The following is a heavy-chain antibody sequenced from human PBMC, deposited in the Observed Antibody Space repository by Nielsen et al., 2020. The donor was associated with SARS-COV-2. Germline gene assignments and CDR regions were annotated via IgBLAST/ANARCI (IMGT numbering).Heavy chain of an antibody. CDR3: ARHFSYGDWWFDP. D-gene: IGHD4-17*01. Sequence: ASVKVSCKASGYSFIDFYMQWVRQAPGQGLEWMGRINPNNGDTDYAQRFQGRVTMTRDTSISTAYMELSRLRSDDTAVYFCARHFSYGDWWFDPWGQGTLVTVSS. V-gene: IGHV1-2*06. CDR1: GYSFIDFY. CDR2: INPNNGDT. J-gene: IGHJ5*02.